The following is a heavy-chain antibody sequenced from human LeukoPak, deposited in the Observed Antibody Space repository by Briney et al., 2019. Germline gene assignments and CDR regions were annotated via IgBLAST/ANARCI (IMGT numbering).Heavy chain of an antibody. CDR2: ISYSGNT. Sequence: SETQSLTCTVSGGSISSDDYYWSWIRQPPGKGLEWIGYISYSGNTYYNPSLKSRVTISVDTSKNQFSLKLSSVTVADTAVYYCARDRKYGSESLRRLDYWGQGTLVTVSS. D-gene: IGHD3-10*01. CDR3: ARDRKYGSESLRRLDY. V-gene: IGHV4-30-4*01. J-gene: IGHJ4*02. CDR1: GGSISSDDYY.